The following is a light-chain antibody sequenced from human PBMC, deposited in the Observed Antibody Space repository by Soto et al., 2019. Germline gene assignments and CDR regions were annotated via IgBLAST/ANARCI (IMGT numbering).Light chain of an antibody. J-gene: IGKJ3*01. Sequence: EIVLTQSPATRSLSQGEKATLPSRASQGVSSSLAWYQQKPGQAPRLLIYDASTRATGIPARFSGSGSGTDFTLTISSLEPEDFAVYYCQQRGNWPTTFGPGTKVDIK. CDR2: DAS. V-gene: IGKV3-11*01. CDR3: QQRGNWPTT. CDR1: QGVSSS.